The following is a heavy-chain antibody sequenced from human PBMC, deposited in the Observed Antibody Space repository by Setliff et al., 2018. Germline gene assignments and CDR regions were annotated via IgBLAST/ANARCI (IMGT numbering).Heavy chain of an antibody. CDR2: IYYSVST. D-gene: IGHD6-19*01. CDR3: ARGETSSGWYIYYYYYMDV. CDR1: GGSVSSGSYY. Sequence: SETLSLTCTVSGGSVSSGSYYWSWIRQPPGKGLEWIGYIYYSVSTNYNPSLKSRVTISVDTSKNQFSLKLSSVTAADTAVYYCARGETSSGWYIYYYYYMDVWGKGTTVTVS. J-gene: IGHJ6*03. V-gene: IGHV4-61*01.